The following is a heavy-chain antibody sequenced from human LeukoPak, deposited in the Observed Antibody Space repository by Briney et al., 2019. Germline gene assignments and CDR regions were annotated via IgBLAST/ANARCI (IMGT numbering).Heavy chain of an antibody. CDR3: ARSSEGYCSSTSCYGGWFDP. Sequence: SETLSLTCTVSGGSISSYYWSWIRQPAGKGLEWIGRIYTSGSTNYNPSLKSRVTMSVDTSKNQFSLKLSSVTAADTAVYYCARSSEGYCSSTSCYGGWFDPWGQGTLVTVSS. CDR2: IYTSGST. CDR1: GGSISSYY. D-gene: IGHD2-2*01. V-gene: IGHV4-4*07. J-gene: IGHJ5*02.